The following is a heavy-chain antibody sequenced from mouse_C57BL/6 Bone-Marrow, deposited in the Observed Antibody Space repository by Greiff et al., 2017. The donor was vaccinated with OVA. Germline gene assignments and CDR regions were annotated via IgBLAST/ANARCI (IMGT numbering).Heavy chain of an antibody. Sequence: VKLMESGPGILQPSQTLSLSCSFSGFSLRPFGMGVGWIRQPSGKGLEWLAHIWWDDAKYYNPTLKSRLTISKDTSNNPVFLKIANVDTADTATYYCARNDYYLVTLGAYWGQGTLVTVSA. CDR3: ARNDYYLVTLGAY. D-gene: IGHD2-1*01. J-gene: IGHJ3*01. CDR2: IWWDDAK. V-gene: IGHV8-8*01. CDR1: GFSLRPFGMG.